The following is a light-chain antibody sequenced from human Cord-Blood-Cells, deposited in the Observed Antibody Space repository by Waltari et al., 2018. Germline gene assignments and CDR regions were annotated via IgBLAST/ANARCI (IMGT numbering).Light chain of an antibody. V-gene: IGKV1-39*01. CDR3: QPSHSTPYT. CDR1: QRISSY. CDR2: AAS. J-gene: IGKJ2*01. Sequence: QVTEYLSALSTSVRVSVTMTCRASQRISSYVHWYTQKPRKTTKLLSYAASSFQSGARSRFIGRGSATDFTITISSPQPEELGTYYRQPSHSTPYTFGQGTKLEVK.